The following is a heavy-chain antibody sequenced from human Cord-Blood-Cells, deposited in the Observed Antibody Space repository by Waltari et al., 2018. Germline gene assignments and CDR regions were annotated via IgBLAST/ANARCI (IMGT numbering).Heavy chain of an antibody. D-gene: IGHD6-6*01. Sequence: QVQLVQSGAEVKKPGASVKVSCKASGYTFTSYYMHWVRQAPGQGLEWMGIINPSGGSTSYAQKFQGRVTMTREHATSTGYMELSSLRSEDTAVYYWAGQLVSSAFDIWGQGTMVTVSS. CDR3: AGQLVSSAFDI. J-gene: IGHJ3*02. CDR2: INPSGGST. CDR1: GYTFTSYY. V-gene: IGHV1-46*01.